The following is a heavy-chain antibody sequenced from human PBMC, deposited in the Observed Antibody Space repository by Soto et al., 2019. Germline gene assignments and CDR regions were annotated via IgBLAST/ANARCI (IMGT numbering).Heavy chain of an antibody. V-gene: IGHV3-15*01. CDR2: IKSKTDGGTT. D-gene: IGHD2-2*01. CDR3: TTDRGQLPFDY. J-gene: IGHJ4*02. Sequence: KSGGSLRLSCAASGFTFSNAWMSWVRQAPGKGLEWVGRIKSKTDGGTTDYAAPVKGRFTISRDDSKNTLYLQMNSLKTEDTAVYYCTTDRGQLPFDYWGQGTLVTVYS. CDR1: GFTFSNAW.